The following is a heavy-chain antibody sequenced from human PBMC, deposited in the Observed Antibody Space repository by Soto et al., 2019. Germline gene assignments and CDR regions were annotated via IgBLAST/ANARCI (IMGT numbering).Heavy chain of an antibody. CDR2: IFSNGRT. V-gene: IGHV4-59*01. CDR1: GGAINNNC. CDR3: ARGGDNSSWYYSL. J-gene: IGHJ4*02. D-gene: IGHD3-10*01. Sequence: SETLSLTCTVSGGAINNNCWSWIPQPPGRGLEWIGYIFSNGRTNYNPSLETRVAISVDTSKNQLSLKLRSVTAADTAVYYCARGGDNSSWYYSLWGQGTLVT.